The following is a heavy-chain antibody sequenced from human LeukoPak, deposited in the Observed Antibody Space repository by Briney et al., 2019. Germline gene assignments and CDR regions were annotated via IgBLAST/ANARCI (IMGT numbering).Heavy chain of an antibody. CDR1: GFTFSSYA. Sequence: GGSLRLSCAASGFTFSSYAMHWVRQAPGKGLEWVAVISYDGSNKYYADSVKGRFTISRDNSKNTLYLQMNSLRAEDTAVYYCAREGATYDRSGYFPFDHWGQGTLVTVSS. D-gene: IGHD3-22*01. CDR3: AREGATYDRSGYFPFDH. V-gene: IGHV3-30-3*01. CDR2: ISYDGSNK. J-gene: IGHJ4*02.